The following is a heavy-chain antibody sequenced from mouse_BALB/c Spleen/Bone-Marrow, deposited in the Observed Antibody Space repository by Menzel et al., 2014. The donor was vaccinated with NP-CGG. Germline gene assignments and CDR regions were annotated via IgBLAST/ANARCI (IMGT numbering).Heavy chain of an antibody. V-gene: IGHV5-6-4*01. Sequence: EVQLVESGGGLVKPGGSLKLSCAASGFTFSAYSMSWVRQTPEKRLEWVATISSGSHDTYYSESVKGRFTISRDNVKNTLYLQMDSLRSVDSAVYYCSKDGGYDCSYYFDYWGQGTTLTVSS. D-gene: IGHD2-4*01. CDR2: ISSGSHDT. CDR3: SKDGGYDCSYYFDY. CDR1: GFTFSAYS. J-gene: IGHJ2*01.